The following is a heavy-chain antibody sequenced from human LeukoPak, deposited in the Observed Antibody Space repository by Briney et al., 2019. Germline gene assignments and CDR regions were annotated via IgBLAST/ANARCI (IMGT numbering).Heavy chain of an antibody. CDR3: AGGPSRFHSATF. CDR2: ISFGGTT. CDR1: GGSISTYY. D-gene: IGHD1-26*01. Sequence: SETLSLTCTVSGGSISTYYWSWMRQPPGEGLEWIGYISFGGTTSYNPSLKSRVTISVDTSRNQFSLKLSSVTAADTAVYYCAGGPSRFHSATFWGQRTLVTVSS. V-gene: IGHV4-59*03. J-gene: IGHJ4*02.